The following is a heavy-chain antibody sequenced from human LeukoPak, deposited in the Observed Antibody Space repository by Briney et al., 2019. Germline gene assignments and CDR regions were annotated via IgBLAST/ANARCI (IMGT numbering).Heavy chain of an antibody. V-gene: IGHV3-48*01. CDR3: VRVKGSYFDY. D-gene: IGHD2-15*01. CDR1: GFPLSSYS. CDR2: ISSSGSAI. J-gene: IGHJ4*02. Sequence: GGSLRLSCAASGFPLSSYSINWVRQAPGKGLEWVSYISSSGSAIYYVDSVKGRVTVSRDNAKNSLFLQMNSPRAEDTAVYYCVRVKGSYFDYWGQGALVTVSS.